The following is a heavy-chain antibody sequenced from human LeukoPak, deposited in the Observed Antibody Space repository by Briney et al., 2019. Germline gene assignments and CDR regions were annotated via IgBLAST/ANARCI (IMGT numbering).Heavy chain of an antibody. Sequence: SETLSLTCTVSGGSVSSYYWSWIRQPPGKGLEWIGYIYYSGSTNYNPSLKSRVTISVDTSKNQFSLKLSSVTAADTGVYYCARGDSGDYPDSYYYAMDVWGQGTTVTVSS. CDR2: IYYSGST. CDR3: ARGDSGDYPDSYYYAMDV. J-gene: IGHJ6*02. V-gene: IGHV4-59*02. D-gene: IGHD4-17*01. CDR1: GGSVSSYY.